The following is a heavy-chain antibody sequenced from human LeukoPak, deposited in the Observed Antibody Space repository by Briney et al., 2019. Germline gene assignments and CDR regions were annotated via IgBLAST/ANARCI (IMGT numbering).Heavy chain of an antibody. J-gene: IGHJ5*02. V-gene: IGHV4-39*07. Sequence: NPSETLSLTCTVSGGSISSGSYFWGWIRQPPGKGLEWIGSVYYDGRTSYNSSLKSRVTIPVDTSKNQFSLRLNSVTAADTAVYYCAYPSPGFDPWGQGTLVTVSS. CDR2: VYYDGRT. CDR1: GGSISSGSYF. CDR3: AYPSPGFDP.